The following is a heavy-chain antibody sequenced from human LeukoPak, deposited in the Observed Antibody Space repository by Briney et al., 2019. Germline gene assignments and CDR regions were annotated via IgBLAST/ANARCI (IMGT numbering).Heavy chain of an antibody. D-gene: IGHD6-13*01. J-gene: IGHJ3*02. V-gene: IGHV1-69*06. Sequence: ASVKVSCKASGGTFSSYAISWVRQAPGQGLEWMGGIIPIFGTANYAQKFQGRVTITADKSTSTAYMELSSLRSEDTAVYYCAYGDSSRYRVDAFDIWGQGTMVTVSS. CDR1: GGTFSSYA. CDR2: IIPIFGTA. CDR3: AYGDSSRYRVDAFDI.